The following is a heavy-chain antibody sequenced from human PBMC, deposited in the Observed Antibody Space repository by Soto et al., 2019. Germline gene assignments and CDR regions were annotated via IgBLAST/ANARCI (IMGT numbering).Heavy chain of an antibody. Sequence: SVKVSCKASGGTFSSYAISWVRQAPGQGLEWMGGIIPIFGTANYAQKFQGRVTITADESTSTAYMELSSLRSEDTAVYYCARFAVTTANHFDYWGQGTLVTVSS. CDR1: GGTFSSYA. CDR3: ARFAVTTANHFDY. D-gene: IGHD4-17*01. CDR2: IIPIFGTA. V-gene: IGHV1-69*13. J-gene: IGHJ4*02.